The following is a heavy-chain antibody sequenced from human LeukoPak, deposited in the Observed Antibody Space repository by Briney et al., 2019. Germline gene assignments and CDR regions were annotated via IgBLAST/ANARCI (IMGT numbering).Heavy chain of an antibody. CDR1: GFTFSSYS. V-gene: IGHV3-21*01. CDR3: ARDRGRCSGGSCYSDWFDP. J-gene: IGHJ5*02. D-gene: IGHD2-15*01. Sequence: GGSLRLSCAASGFTFSSYSLTWVRQAPGKGLEWVSSISSSSSYIYYADSVKGRFTISRDNAKNSLYLQMNSLRAEDTAVYYCARDRGRCSGGSCYSDWFDPWGQGTLVTVSS. CDR2: ISSSSSYI.